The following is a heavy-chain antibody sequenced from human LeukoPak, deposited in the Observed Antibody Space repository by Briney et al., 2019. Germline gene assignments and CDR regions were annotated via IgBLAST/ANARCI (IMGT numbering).Heavy chain of an antibody. Sequence: GGSLRLSCAASGFTFSSYAMHWVRQAPGKGLGWVAVISYDGSNKYYADSVKGRFTISRDNSKNTLYLQMNSLRAEDTAVYYCTKVLDWSGGSCPDYWGQGTLVTVSS. D-gene: IGHD2-15*01. J-gene: IGHJ4*02. V-gene: IGHV3-30*04. CDR1: GFTFSSYA. CDR2: ISYDGSNK. CDR3: TKVLDWSGGSCPDY.